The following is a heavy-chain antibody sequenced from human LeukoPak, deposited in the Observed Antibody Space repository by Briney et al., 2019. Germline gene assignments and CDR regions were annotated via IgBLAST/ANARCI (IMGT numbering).Heavy chain of an antibody. Sequence: GGSLRLSCAASGFTFSSYWMHWVRQVPGKGLVWVSRINSDGSSTSYADSVKGRFTISRDNAKNTLYLQMNSLRAEDTAVYYCARSMVTIPIPGGYWGQGTLVTVSS. J-gene: IGHJ4*02. CDR2: INSDGSST. V-gene: IGHV3-74*01. CDR3: ARSMVTIPIPGGY. CDR1: GFTFSSYW. D-gene: IGHD5-24*01.